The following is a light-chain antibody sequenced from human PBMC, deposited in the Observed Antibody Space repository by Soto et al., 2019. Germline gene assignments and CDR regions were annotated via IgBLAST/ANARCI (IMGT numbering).Light chain of an antibody. V-gene: IGKV4-1*01. J-gene: IGKJ1*01. Sequence: DILMPQSPDSLSVSLGERATINCKSSQSFLYSSNNKNYLAWYQQKPGQPPKALIYWASTRESGVPDRFSGSGSGTDFTLTISSLQAEDVAVYYCQQYYTTPWTFGQGTKADIK. CDR1: QSFLYSSNNKNY. CDR3: QQYYTTPWT. CDR2: WAS.